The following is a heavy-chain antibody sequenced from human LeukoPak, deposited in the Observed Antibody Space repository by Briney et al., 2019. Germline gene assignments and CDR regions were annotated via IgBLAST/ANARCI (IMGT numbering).Heavy chain of an antibody. CDR3: AREIAFGGVIVFDY. D-gene: IGHD3-16*02. Sequence: GGSLRLSCAASGFTFSSYAMHRVRQAPGKGLEWVAVISYDGSNKYYADSVKGRFTISRDNSKNTLYLQMNSLRAEDTAVYYCAREIAFGGVIVFDYWGQGTLVTVSS. CDR1: GFTFSSYA. CDR2: ISYDGSNK. J-gene: IGHJ4*02. V-gene: IGHV3-30-3*01.